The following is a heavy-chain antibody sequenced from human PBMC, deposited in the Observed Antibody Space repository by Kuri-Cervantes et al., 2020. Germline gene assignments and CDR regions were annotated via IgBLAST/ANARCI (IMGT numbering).Heavy chain of an antibody. D-gene: IGHD3-10*01. J-gene: IGHJ4*02. V-gene: IGHV3-7*03. CDR2: IKQDGSEK. CDR3: ARNLGYFGSGSLSD. Sequence: GESLKISCAASGFTFSSYWMSWVRQAPGKGLEWVANIKQDGSEKYYVDPVKGRFTISRDNSKNTLYFQMNSLRPEDTAVYYCARNLGYFGSGSLSDWGQGTLVTVSS. CDR1: GFTFSSYW.